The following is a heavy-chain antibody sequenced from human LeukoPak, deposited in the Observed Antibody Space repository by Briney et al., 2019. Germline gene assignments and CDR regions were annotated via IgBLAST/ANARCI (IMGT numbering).Heavy chain of an antibody. CDR3: ARVRPGYYYYMDA. CDR1: GGSISSYY. CDR2: IYYSGST. J-gene: IGHJ6*03. Sequence: TSETLSLTCTVSGGSISSYYWSWIRQPPGKGLEWIGYIYYSGSTNYNPSLKSRVTISVDTSKNQFSLKLSSVTAADTAVYYCARVRPGYYYYMDAWGKGTTVTISS. V-gene: IGHV4-59*01. D-gene: IGHD3-10*01.